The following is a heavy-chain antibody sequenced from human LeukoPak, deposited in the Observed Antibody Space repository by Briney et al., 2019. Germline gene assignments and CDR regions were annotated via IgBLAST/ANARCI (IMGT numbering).Heavy chain of an antibody. V-gene: IGHV3-74*01. CDR1: GFTFRRFW. J-gene: IGHJ5*02. D-gene: IGHD3-10*01. Sequence: GSLRLSCVASGFTFRRFWEHLVRQGPREGLVGVSRISGDGTARNYADSVKGRFTISRDDAKNTVDLQMNSLRGEDTAVYYCVRGRGSYGWFDPWGRGTLVTVSS. CDR2: ISGDGTAR. CDR3: VRGRGSYGWFDP.